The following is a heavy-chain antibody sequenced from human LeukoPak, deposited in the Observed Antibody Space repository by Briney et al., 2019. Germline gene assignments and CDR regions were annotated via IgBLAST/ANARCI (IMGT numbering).Heavy chain of an antibody. CDR2: ISISVSTI. V-gene: IGHV3-11*01. D-gene: IGHD3-9*01. J-gene: IGHJ3*02. CDR3: ARGVSYDILTGPRDAFDI. Sequence: GGSLRLSCAASGFTFSDYYMSWIRQAPGKGLGWVSYISISVSTIYYADSVKGRFTISRDNAKNSLYLQMNSLRAEDTAVYYCARGVSYDILTGPRDAFDIWGQGTMVTVSS. CDR1: GFTFSDYY.